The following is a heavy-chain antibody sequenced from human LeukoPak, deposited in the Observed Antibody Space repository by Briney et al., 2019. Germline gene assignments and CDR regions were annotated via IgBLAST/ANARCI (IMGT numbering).Heavy chain of an antibody. D-gene: IGHD6-6*01. J-gene: IGHJ5*02. CDR3: ARDRGGEYSSKTA. CDR2: IIPILGIA. CDR1: GGTFSSYA. V-gene: IGHV1-69*04. Sequence: ASVKVSCKASGGTFSSYAISWVRQAPGQGLEWMGRIIPILGIANYAQKFQGRVTITADKSTSTAYMELSSLRSEDTAVYYCARDRGGEYSSKTAWGQGTLVTVSS.